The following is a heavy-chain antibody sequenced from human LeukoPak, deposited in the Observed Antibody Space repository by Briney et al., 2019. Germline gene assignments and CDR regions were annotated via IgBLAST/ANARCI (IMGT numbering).Heavy chain of an antibody. V-gene: IGHV4-59*08. CDR1: GGSTGSNY. CDR2: IYYTGAT. Sequence: SETLSLTCTVSGGSTGSNYWTWIRQPPGKGLEYIGYIYYTGATNYNPSLKSRVTISVDTSKNQFSLKMTSVTAADTAVYFCAKYGNSGWVIDNWGQGTLVTVSS. CDR3: AKYGNSGWVIDN. D-gene: IGHD6-19*01. J-gene: IGHJ4*02.